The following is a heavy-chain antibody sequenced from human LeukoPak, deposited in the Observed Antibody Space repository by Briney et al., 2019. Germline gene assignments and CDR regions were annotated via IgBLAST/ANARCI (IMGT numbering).Heavy chain of an antibody. Sequence: GGSLRLSCAASGFTFSNYWMRWVRQAPGKGLVWVSRINSDGSETNYADFVKGRFTISRDNAKNTLYLQMNSLRAEGTAVYYCASLLSCHIITCNQDRDYWGQGTLVTVSS. J-gene: IGHJ4*02. CDR3: ASLLSCHIITCNQDRDY. V-gene: IGHV3-74*01. CDR1: GFTFSNYW. D-gene: IGHD2-21*01. CDR2: INSDGSET.